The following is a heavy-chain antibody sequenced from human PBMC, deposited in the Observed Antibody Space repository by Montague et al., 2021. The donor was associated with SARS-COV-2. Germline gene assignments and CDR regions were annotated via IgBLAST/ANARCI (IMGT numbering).Heavy chain of an antibody. J-gene: IGHJ4*02. CDR3: ARLGLRYFDWLLLGEVYLDD. D-gene: IGHD3-9*01. Sequence: YSGSTNYNPSLKSRVTISVDTSKNQFSLKLSSVTAADTAVYYCARLGLRYFDWLLLGEVYLDDWGQGTLVTRSS. V-gene: IGHV4-59*08. CDR2: YSGST.